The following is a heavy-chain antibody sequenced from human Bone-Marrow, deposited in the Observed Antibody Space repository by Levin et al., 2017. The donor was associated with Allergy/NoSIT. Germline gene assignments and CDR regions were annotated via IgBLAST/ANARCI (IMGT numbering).Heavy chain of an antibody. CDR2: IYHNGNT. CDR1: GGSINSYY. Sequence: KTSETLSLTCTVSGGSINSYYWSWIRQPPGKGLEWIGYIYHNGNTNSNPSLKSRVTVSLDMSKNRFSLKLSSVTAADTALYYCARHHYGDFRGAMDVWGQGTTVTVSS. V-gene: IGHV4-59*01. D-gene: IGHD4-17*01. J-gene: IGHJ6*02. CDR3: ARHHYGDFRGAMDV.